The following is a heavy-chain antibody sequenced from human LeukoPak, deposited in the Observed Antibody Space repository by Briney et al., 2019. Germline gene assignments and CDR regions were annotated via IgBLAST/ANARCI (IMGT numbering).Heavy chain of an antibody. Sequence: SETLSLTCTVSGGSIGSSSYYWGWIRQPPGKGLEWIGSIYYSGSTYYNPSLKSRVTISVDTSKNQLSLKLSSVTAADTAVYYCASDWTNAFDIWGQGTMVTVSS. CDR3: ASDWTNAFDI. J-gene: IGHJ3*02. CDR1: GGSIGSSSYY. V-gene: IGHV4-39*01. D-gene: IGHD3-9*01. CDR2: IYYSGST.